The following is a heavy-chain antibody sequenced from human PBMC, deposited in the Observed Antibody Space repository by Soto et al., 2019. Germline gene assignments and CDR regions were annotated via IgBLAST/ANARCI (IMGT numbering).Heavy chain of an antibody. CDR3: AGDRTFCTNGVCYAATGMDV. CDR1: GFTFSTYW. D-gene: IGHD2-8*01. J-gene: IGHJ6*04. V-gene: IGHV3-74*01. CDR2: INSDGSTT. Sequence: GGSLRLSCAASGFTFSTYWMHWVRQAPGKGLVWVSRINSDGSTTGYADSVKGRFTISRDNAKNTLYLQMNSLRDEDTALYYCAGDRTFCTNGVCYAATGMDVWGKGTTVTVSS.